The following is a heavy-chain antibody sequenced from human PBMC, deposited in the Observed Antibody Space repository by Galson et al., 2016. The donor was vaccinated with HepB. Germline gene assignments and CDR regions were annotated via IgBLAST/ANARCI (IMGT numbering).Heavy chain of an antibody. D-gene: IGHD5-18*01. Sequence: QSGAEVKKPGESLRISCRGSGYRFTDYWITWVRQMPGKGLEWLGTIDPSGSYTNYYPSFQGHVTISADKSISTAYLQCSSLKASETSMYYCARHYSYGYAYWGQGALVTVAS. CDR1: GYRFTDYW. V-gene: IGHV5-10-1*01. J-gene: IGHJ4*02. CDR3: ARHYSYGYAY. CDR2: IDPSGSYT.